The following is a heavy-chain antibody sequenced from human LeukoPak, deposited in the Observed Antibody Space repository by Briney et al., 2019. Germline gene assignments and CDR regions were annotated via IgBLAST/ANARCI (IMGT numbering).Heavy chain of an antibody. V-gene: IGHV1-69*13. CDR2: IIPIFGTA. Sequence: GASVKVSCKASGGTFSSYAISWVRQAPGQGLEWMGGIIPIFGTANYAQKFQGRVTITADESTSTAYMELSSLRSEDTAVYYCARRRYCSGGSCGDYYYYGMDVWGQGTTVTVSS. D-gene: IGHD2-15*01. J-gene: IGHJ6*02. CDR1: GGTFSSYA. CDR3: ARRRYCSGGSCGDYYYYGMDV.